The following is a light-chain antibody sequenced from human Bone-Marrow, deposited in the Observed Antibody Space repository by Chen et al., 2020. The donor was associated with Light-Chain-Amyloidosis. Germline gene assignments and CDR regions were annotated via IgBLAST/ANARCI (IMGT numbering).Light chain of an antibody. CDR3: QQYYSSLLT. V-gene: IGKV4-1*01. CDR2: WAS. J-gene: IGKJ4*01. CDR1: QAVLHRSNNKNY. Sequence: DIVLTQSPDSLAVSLGERATINCKSSQAVLHRSNNKNYLAWYQQKPGQPPKLLMYWASTRESGVPDRFSGRGSVTDFTLTISSLQAEDVAVYYCQQYYSSLLTFGGGTKVEIK.